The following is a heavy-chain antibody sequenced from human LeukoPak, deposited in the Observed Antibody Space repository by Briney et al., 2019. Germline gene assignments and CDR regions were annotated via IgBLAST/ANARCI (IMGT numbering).Heavy chain of an antibody. CDR3: ARSGYSGYDPIDY. D-gene: IGHD5-12*01. V-gene: IGHV1-2*02. CDR1: GYXXTAYY. J-gene: IGHJ4*02. CDR2: INPNSGGT. Sequence: ASVKVSCKASGYXXTAYYXXXVXXAPGXXXEXMGWINPNSGGTDYAQKFQGRVTMTRDTSISTAYMELSRLRSDDTAVYYCARSGYSGYDPIDYWGQGTLVTVSS.